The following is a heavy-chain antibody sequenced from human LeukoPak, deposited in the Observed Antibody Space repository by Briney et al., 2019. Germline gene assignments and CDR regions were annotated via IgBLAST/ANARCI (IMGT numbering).Heavy chain of an antibody. V-gene: IGHV3-21*01. CDR1: GFKFSDYS. J-gene: IGHJ6*03. Sequence: GGSLRLSCAVSGFKFSDYSMNWVRQAPGKGLEWVSSISRSSSYIYYADSVKGRFTISRDNAKKSMYLQMNSLRAEDTAVYYCARVVAATFIFDYMDVWGKGATVTVSS. CDR2: ISRSSSYI. D-gene: IGHD3-3*02. CDR3: ARVVAATFIFDYMDV.